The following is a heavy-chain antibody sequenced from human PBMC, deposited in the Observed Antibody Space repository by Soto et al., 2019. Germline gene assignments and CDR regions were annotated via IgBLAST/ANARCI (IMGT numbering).Heavy chain of an antibody. J-gene: IGHJ4*02. D-gene: IGHD6-19*01. CDR3: VKEGYMRSDWYGQFDY. V-gene: IGHV3-64D*06. CDR1: GFTFNSYA. Sequence: EVQLVESGGTLVQPGGSLRLSCSASGFTFNSYAMHWVRQAPGKGLEFVSAISSYGADRYYADSVKGRFAISRDNSKNTLYLQMSSLRAEDTALYYCVKEGYMRSDWYGQFDYWGQGVLVTVSS. CDR2: ISSYGADR.